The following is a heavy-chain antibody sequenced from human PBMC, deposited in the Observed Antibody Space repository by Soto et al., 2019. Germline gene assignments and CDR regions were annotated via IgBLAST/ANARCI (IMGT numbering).Heavy chain of an antibody. J-gene: IGHJ4*02. D-gene: IGHD3-10*01. CDR1: GGSISSYY. V-gene: IGHV4-59*08. CDR2: FYYSGST. Sequence: QVQLQESGPGLVKPSETLSLTCTVSGGSISSYYWGWIRQPPGKGLEWIGYFYYSGSTNYNPSLKSRVTISVDTSKNQFSLKLSSVTAADTAVYYCARHVKGNIGGAFDYWGQGTLVTVSS. CDR3: ARHVKGNIGGAFDY.